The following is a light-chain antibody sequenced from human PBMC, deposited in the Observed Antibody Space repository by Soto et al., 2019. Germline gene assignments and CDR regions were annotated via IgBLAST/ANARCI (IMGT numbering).Light chain of an antibody. V-gene: IGKV3-15*01. CDR1: QSVTTN. J-gene: IGKJ4*01. CDR2: DAS. Sequence: ELVMTKSPATLSLSPGERVTSSCRASQSVTTNLAWYHHKPGHSPRLLISDASTGASGIPPRFRGSGSGTEFTLTIDRLQSADLAVYYFQQYDRWPVTFGGGTKVYI. CDR3: QQYDRWPVT.